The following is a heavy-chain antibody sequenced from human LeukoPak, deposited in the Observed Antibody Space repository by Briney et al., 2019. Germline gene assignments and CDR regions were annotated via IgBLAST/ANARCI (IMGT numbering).Heavy chain of an antibody. D-gene: IGHD5-24*01. J-gene: IGHJ3*02. V-gene: IGHV3-23*01. Sequence: GGSLRLSCAASGFTFNIYTMYWVRQAPGKGLEWVSGIRHSDGNTYYADSVKGRFTISSDKSKNNLFLQMNSLRAEDTALYYCARDRRDGYNFDAFDIWGQGTMVTVSS. CDR1: GFTFNIYT. CDR2: IRHSDGNT. CDR3: ARDRRDGYNFDAFDI.